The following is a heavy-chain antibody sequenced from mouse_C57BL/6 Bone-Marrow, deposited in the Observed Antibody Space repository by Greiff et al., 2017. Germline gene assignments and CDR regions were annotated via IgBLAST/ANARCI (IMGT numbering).Heavy chain of an antibody. J-gene: IGHJ3*01. D-gene: IGHD3-2*02. CDR3: ARVDSSGYVAWFAY. CDR1: GYSFTDYN. CDR2: INPNYGTT. Sequence: EVQLVESGPELVKPGASVKISCKASGYSFTDYNMNWVKQSNGKSLEWIGVINPNYGTTSYNQKFKGKATLTVDQSSSTAYMQLNILTSEDSAVYYCARVDSSGYVAWFAYWGQGTLVTVSA. V-gene: IGHV1-39*01.